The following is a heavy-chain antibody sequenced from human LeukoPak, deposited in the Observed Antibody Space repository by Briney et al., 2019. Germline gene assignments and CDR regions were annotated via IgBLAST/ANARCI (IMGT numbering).Heavy chain of an antibody. CDR3: ARYDRVAFDI. J-gene: IGHJ3*02. CDR2: IYYSGST. Sequence: SETLSLTCTVSGGSISSYYWSWIRQPPGKGLEWTGYIYYSGSTNYNPSLKSRVTISVDTSKNQFSLKLSSVTAADTAVYYCARYDRVAFDIWGQGTMVTVSS. V-gene: IGHV4-59*01. CDR1: GGSISSYY. D-gene: IGHD3-22*01.